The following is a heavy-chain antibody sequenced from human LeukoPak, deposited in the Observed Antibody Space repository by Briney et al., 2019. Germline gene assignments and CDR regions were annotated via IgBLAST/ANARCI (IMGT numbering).Heavy chain of an antibody. V-gene: IGHV3-48*01. J-gene: IGHJ4*02. CDR3: AVRAGNYYFDC. D-gene: IGHD1-7*01. CDR2: ISSSSSTI. Sequence: PGGSLRLSCAASGFTFSSYSMNWVRQAPGKGLEWVSYISSSSSTIYYADSVKGRFTISRDNAKNSLYLQMNSLRAEDTAVYYCAVRAGNYYFDCWGQGTLVTVSS. CDR1: GFTFSSYS.